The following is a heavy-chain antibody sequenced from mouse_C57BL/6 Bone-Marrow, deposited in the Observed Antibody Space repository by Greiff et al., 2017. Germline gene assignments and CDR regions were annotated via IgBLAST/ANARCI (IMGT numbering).Heavy chain of an antibody. Sequence: VQLVESGAELMKPGASVKLSCKASGYTFTGYWIEWVKQRPGHGLEWIGEIFPASGCTNYNDKFKGKATFTVDTSSTTAYMQLSSLTTEDSAISDCARAQSSTVAATDYWGQGTTLTVSS. CDR1: GYTFTGYW. D-gene: IGHD1-1*01. V-gene: IGHV1-9*01. J-gene: IGHJ2*01. CDR2: IFPASGCT. CDR3: ARAQSSTVAATDY.